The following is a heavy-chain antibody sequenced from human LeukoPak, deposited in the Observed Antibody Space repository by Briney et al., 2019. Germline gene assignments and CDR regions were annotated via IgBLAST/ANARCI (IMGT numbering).Heavy chain of an antibody. CDR1: GYTFTGYY. D-gene: IGHD3-10*01. Sequence: GASVKVSCKASGYTFTGYYMHWVRQAPGQGLEWMGWINPNSGGTNYAQKFQGRATMTRDTSISTAYMELSRLRSDDTAVYYCARDAGYGSGDNWFDPWGQGTLVTVSS. V-gene: IGHV1-2*02. CDR2: INPNSGGT. J-gene: IGHJ5*02. CDR3: ARDAGYGSGDNWFDP.